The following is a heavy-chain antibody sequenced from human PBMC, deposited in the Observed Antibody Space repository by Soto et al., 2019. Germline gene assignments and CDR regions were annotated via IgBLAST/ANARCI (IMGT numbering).Heavy chain of an antibody. CDR3: ARSYYYDSSGYYYRPFDI. Sequence: GGSLRLSCAASGFTYSRYIMNWVRQAPGKGLEWISCISSSSTTIYYADSVKGRFTISRDNAKNSLYLQLNSLRDEDTAVYYCARSYYYDSSGYYYRPFDIWGPGTMVTVSS. CDR1: GFTYSRYI. J-gene: IGHJ3*02. CDR2: ISSSSTTI. V-gene: IGHV3-48*02. D-gene: IGHD3-22*01.